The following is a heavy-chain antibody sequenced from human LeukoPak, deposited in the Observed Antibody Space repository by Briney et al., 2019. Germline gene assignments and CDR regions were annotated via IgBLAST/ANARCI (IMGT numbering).Heavy chain of an antibody. J-gene: IGHJ4*02. V-gene: IGHV1-18*01. CDR1: GYTFTSYG. CDR3: ARDPGGGIAARPFDY. Sequence: ASVKVSCKPSGYTFTSYGIIWVRQAPGEGLDWMGWIWAYNGNTNYAQTLQDRVTMTTDTSTSTPYIELMSLRSDDTAVYYCARDPGGGIAARPFDYWGQGTLVTVSS. D-gene: IGHD6-6*01. CDR2: IWAYNGNT.